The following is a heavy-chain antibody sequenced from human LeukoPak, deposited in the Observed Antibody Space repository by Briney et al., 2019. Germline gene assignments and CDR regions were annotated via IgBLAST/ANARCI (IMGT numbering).Heavy chain of an antibody. V-gene: IGHV3-30*04. CDR3: AREQQWLVRGGLDY. J-gene: IGHJ4*02. CDR2: ISYDGSNK. D-gene: IGHD6-19*01. CDR1: GFTFSSYA. Sequence: GGSLGLSCAASGFTFSSYAMHWVRQAPGKGLEWVAVISYDGSNKYYADSVKGRFTISRDNSKNTLYLQMNSLRAEDTAVYYCAREQQWLVRGGLDYWGQGTLVTVSS.